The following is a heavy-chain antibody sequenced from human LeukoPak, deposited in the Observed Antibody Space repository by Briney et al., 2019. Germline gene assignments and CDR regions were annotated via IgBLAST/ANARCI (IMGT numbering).Heavy chain of an antibody. CDR3: ARGCKVAARPCPTDY. J-gene: IGHJ4*02. CDR1: GFTFSSYA. V-gene: IGHV3-30-3*01. D-gene: IGHD6-6*01. CDR2: ISYDGSNK. Sequence: PGGSLRLSCAASGFTFSSYAMHWVRQAPGKGLEWVAVISYDGSNKYYADSVKGRFTISRDNSENTLYLQMNSLRAEDTAVYYCARGCKVAARPCPTDYWGQGTLVTVSS.